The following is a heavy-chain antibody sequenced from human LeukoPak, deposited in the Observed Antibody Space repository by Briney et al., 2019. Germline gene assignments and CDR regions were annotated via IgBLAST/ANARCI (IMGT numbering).Heavy chain of an antibody. D-gene: IGHD1-26*01. V-gene: IGHV4-59*01. CDR1: GGPISSYY. CDR3: ARAMYSGSYWTN. CDR2: IYYSGST. Sequence: KPSETLSLTCTVSGGPISSYYWSWIRQPPGKGLEWIGYIYYSGSTNYNPSLKSRVTISVDTSKNQFSLKLSSVTAADTAVYYCARAMYSGSYWTNWGQGTLVTVSS. J-gene: IGHJ4*02.